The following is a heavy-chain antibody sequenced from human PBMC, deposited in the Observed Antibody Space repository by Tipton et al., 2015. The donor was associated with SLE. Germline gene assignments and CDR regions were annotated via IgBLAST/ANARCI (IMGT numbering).Heavy chain of an antibody. D-gene: IGHD3-10*01. V-gene: IGHV3-23*01. CDR1: GFTFSSYA. J-gene: IGHJ3*02. Sequence: GSLRLSCAASGFTFSSYAMSWVRQAPGKGLEWVSAISGSGGSTYYADSVKGRFTISRDNSKNTLYLQMNSLRAEDTAVYYCAKDTSYYGSGRGDAFDIWGQGTMVTVSS. CDR2: ISGSGGST. CDR3: AKDTSYYGSGRGDAFDI.